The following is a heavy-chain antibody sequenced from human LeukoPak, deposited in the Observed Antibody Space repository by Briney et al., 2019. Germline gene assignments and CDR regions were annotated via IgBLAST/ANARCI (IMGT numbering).Heavy chain of an antibody. V-gene: IGHV1-18*01. J-gene: IGHJ4*02. CDR1: GYTFTSHG. D-gene: IGHD6-19*01. Sequence: ASVKVSCKASGYTFTSHGISWVRQAPGQGLEWMGWISAYNGDTKYAQKTQGRVIMTTDASTSTAYMELRSLRSDDTAMYYCARDPSNTSGFYAYLDSWGQGTLVTVSS. CDR2: ISAYNGDT. CDR3: ARDPSNTSGFYAYLDS.